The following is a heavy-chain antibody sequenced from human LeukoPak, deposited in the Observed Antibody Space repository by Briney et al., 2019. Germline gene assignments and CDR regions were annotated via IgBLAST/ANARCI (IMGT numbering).Heavy chain of an antibody. V-gene: IGHV1-2*02. CDR2: INPNSGGT. CDR1: GYTFTSYY. J-gene: IGHJ4*02. Sequence: ASVKVSCKSSGYTFTSYYMHWVRQAPGQGLEWMGWINPNSGGTNYAQKFQGRVTMTRDTSISTAYMELSRLRSDDTAVYYCARAAMALSADYWGQGTLVTVSS. D-gene: IGHD2-2*01. CDR3: ARAAMALSADY.